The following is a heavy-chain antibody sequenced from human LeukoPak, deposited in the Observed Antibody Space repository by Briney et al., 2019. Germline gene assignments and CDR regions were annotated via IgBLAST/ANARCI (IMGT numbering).Heavy chain of an antibody. V-gene: IGHV3-7*01. CDR2: IRQDGGEK. CDR3: AREGYYAGAGSYGPDY. J-gene: IGHJ4*02. CDR1: GFTFNTYW. Sequence: GGSLRLSCAASGFTFNTYWMTWVRQAPGKGLEWVANIRQDGGEKYFLDSVKGRFTISRDNAENSLYLEMSSLTAEDTAVYYCAREGYYAGAGSYGPDYWGQGTLVTVSS. D-gene: IGHD3-10*01.